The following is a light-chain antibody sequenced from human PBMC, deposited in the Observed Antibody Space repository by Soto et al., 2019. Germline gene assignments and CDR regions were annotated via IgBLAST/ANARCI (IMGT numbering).Light chain of an antibody. Sequence: QSVLTQPPSASGTPGQRVTISCSGSSSNIGSNYVYWYQQLPGTAPKLLNYSNNQRPSGVPDRFSGSKSGTSASLAISGLRSEDEADYYGAAWDDSLSGRVFGGGTKLTVL. CDR2: SNN. V-gene: IGLV1-47*02. J-gene: IGLJ3*02. CDR3: AAWDDSLSGRV. CDR1: SSNIGSNY.